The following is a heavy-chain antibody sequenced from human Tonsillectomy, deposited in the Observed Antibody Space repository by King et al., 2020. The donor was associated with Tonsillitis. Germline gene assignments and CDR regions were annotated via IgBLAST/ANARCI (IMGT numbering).Heavy chain of an antibody. V-gene: IGHV1-18*04. Sequence: QLVQSGAELKKPGASVKVSCKPSGYTFTGYDITWVRQAPGQGLEWMGWISGYKGDTNYAQKLQGRVTMTTDTSTSTAYMEVRSLRSDDTAVYYCARVGLYSSSSGTSDYWGQGTLVTVSS. D-gene: IGHD6-6*01. CDR1: GYTFTGYD. CDR3: ARVGLYSSSSGTSDY. J-gene: IGHJ4*02. CDR2: ISGYKGDT.